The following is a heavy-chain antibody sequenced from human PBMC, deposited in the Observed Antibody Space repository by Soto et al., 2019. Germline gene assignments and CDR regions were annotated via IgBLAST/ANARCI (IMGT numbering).Heavy chain of an antibody. CDR3: ANLTPSHDWFDP. V-gene: IGHV1-2*06. CDR2: MNPNSGAT. Sequence: ASVKVSCKASGYTFTGYFIHWLRQAPGQGLEWMGRMNPNSGATNYAPKFQGRVSMTRDTSIRTAYMELASLRSDDTAVYYCANLTPSHDWFDPWGQGTRVTVSS. D-gene: IGHD2-15*01. J-gene: IGHJ5*02. CDR1: GYTFTGYF.